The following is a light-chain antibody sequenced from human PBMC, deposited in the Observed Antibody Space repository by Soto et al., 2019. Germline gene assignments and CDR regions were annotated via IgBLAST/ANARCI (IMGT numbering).Light chain of an antibody. Sequence: TQSPSILYASVGDRHTITCRASQSISSSYLAWYQQKPGQAPRLLIYGASSRATGIPDRFSGSGSGTDFTLTISRLEPEDFAVYYCQQYGSSPWTFGQGTKVDIK. CDR3: QQYGSSPWT. J-gene: IGKJ1*01. CDR2: GAS. CDR1: QSISSSY. V-gene: IGKV3-20*01.